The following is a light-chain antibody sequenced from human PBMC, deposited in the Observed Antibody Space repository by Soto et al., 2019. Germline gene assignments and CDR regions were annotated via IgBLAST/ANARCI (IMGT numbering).Light chain of an antibody. J-gene: IGKJ1*01. CDR3: QQNYSSPET. CDR2: TAS. CDR1: QSISNY. V-gene: IGKV1-39*01. Sequence: DIQMTQSPSSLSASVGDRVTITCRASQSISNYLNWFQQKPGNPPKLLIYTASTLQGGVPSRFSGRGSGTDFTLTISSLQPEDFATYYCQQNYSSPETFGQGTKVEI.